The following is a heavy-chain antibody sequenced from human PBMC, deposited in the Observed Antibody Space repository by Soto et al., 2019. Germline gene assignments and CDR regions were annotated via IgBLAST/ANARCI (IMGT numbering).Heavy chain of an antibody. CDR3: ARHSQELRLSIFGVLTATFDY. CDR1: GFTFSSFA. D-gene: IGHD3-3*01. J-gene: IGHJ4*02. V-gene: IGHV3-23*01. Sequence: QLLESGGGLVQPGGSLRLSCVASGFTFSSFAMSWVRQAPGKGLEWVSGISGSGGSTYYAGSVKGRFTISRDNSKNTLYLQMSSLRAEDTAVYYCARHSQELRLSIFGVLTATFDYWGQGTLVTVSS. CDR2: ISGSGGST.